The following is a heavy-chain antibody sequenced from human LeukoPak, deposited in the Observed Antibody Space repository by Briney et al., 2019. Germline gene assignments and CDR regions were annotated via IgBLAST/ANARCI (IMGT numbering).Heavy chain of an antibody. Sequence: ASVKVSCKVSGSTLTELSMHWVRQAPGKGFEWMGGFDPEYGETIYAQKFQGRVTITADKSTSTAYMELSSLRSEDTAVYYCARDQGYYYDSSGYAFDIWGQGTMVTVSS. CDR2: FDPEYGET. V-gene: IGHV1-24*01. CDR3: ARDQGYYYDSSGYAFDI. CDR1: GSTLTELS. J-gene: IGHJ3*02. D-gene: IGHD3-22*01.